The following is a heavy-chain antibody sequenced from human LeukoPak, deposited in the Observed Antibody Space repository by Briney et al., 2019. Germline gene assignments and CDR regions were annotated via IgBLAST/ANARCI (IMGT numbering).Heavy chain of an antibody. J-gene: IGHJ5*02. Sequence: PSETLSLTCTVSGGSISTSSYYWGWIRQPPGKGLEWIGSIYYSGSTYSNPSLKSRVTISVDTSKNQISLKMYSVAAADTAVYHCARQGSLSYCSGGSCWFDPGGQGTLVTVSS. D-gene: IGHD2-15*01. CDR3: ARQGSLSYCSGGSCWFDP. CDR1: GGSISTSSYY. V-gene: IGHV4-39*01. CDR2: IYYSGST.